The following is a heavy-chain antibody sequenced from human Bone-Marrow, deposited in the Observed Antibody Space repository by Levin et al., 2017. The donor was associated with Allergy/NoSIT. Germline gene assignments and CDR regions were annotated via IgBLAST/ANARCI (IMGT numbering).Heavy chain of an antibody. D-gene: IGHD3-3*02. J-gene: IGHJ3*02. Sequence: GGSLRLSCAASRFTFSAFNLHWVRQAPGKGLEWVTVISYDGIRKSYADSVKGRFTISRDNSKNTLFLQMNSLRPDDTAVYYCAVGIKYDGFDIWGQGTIVTVSS. CDR2: ISYDGIRK. V-gene: IGHV3-30-3*01. CDR3: AVGIKYDGFDI. CDR1: RFTFSAFN.